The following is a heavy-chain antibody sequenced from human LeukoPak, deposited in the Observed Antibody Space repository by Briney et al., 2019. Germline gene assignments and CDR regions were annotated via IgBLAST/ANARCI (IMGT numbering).Heavy chain of an antibody. CDR1: GGSISSGGYY. D-gene: IGHD2-2*02. CDR3: ARASRYCSSTSCYTSGLPRDAFDI. V-gene: IGHV4-31*03. Sequence: SETLSLTCTVSGGSISSGGYYWSWIRQHPGKGLEWIGYIDYSGSTYYNPSLKSRVTISVDTSKNQFSLKLSSVTAADTAVYYCARASRYCSSTSCYTSGLPRDAFDIWGQGTMVTVSS. CDR2: IDYSGST. J-gene: IGHJ3*02.